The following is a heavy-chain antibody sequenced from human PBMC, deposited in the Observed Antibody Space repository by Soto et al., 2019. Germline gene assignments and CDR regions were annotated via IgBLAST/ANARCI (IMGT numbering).Heavy chain of an antibody. D-gene: IGHD3-10*01. CDR2: IIPIFGTA. J-gene: IGHJ4*02. CDR1: GGTLSSYG. Sequence: QVQLVQSGAEVKKPGSSVEVYFKASGGTLSSYGISWVRQAPGQGLEWVGGIIPIFGTANYAQKCQGRVTITEDESTSTAYMELSCLRPEGTAVYYWARDTGGWFGERRGGFDYWGQGTLVTVSS. V-gene: IGHV1-69*01. CDR3: ARDTGGWFGERRGGFDY.